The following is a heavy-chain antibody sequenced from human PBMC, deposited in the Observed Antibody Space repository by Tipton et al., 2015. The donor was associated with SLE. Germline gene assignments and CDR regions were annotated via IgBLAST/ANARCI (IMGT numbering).Heavy chain of an antibody. J-gene: IGHJ6*03. Sequence: TLSLTCTVSGGSISSSSYYWGWIRQPPGKGLEWIGSIYYSGSTCYNPSLKSRVTISVDTSKNQFSLKLRSVTAADTAVYYCARTSTYYDFWSGSYYYYYYMDVWGKGTTVTVSS. CDR2: IYYSGST. V-gene: IGHV4-39*01. CDR1: GGSISSSSYY. CDR3: ARTSTYYDFWSGSYYYYYYMDV. D-gene: IGHD3-3*01.